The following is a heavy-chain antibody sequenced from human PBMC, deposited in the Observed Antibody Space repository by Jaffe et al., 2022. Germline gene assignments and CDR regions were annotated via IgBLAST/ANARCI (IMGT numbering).Heavy chain of an antibody. Sequence: QVQLQESGPGLVKPSETLSLTCTVSGGSISSYYWSWIRQPPGKGLEWIGYIYYSGSTNYNPSLKSRVTISVDTSKNQFSLKLSSVTAADTAVYYCAGGFGGDYYTAEYFQHWGQGTLVTVSS. D-gene: IGHD3-10*01. CDR1: GGSISSYY. J-gene: IGHJ1*01. V-gene: IGHV4-59*01. CDR2: IYYSGST. CDR3: AGGFGGDYYTAEYFQH.